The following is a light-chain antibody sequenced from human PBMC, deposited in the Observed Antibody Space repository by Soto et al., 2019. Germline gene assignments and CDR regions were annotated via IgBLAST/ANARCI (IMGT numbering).Light chain of an antibody. Sequence: QCALTQPASVCGSPGQSITISCTGTNSDIGFYNYVSWYQQHPGEAPKLIIYEVAKRPSGVSSRFSGSKSGNTASLTISGLQAEDEADYHCSSYTSSSPLYVFGTGTKLTVL. CDR2: EVA. CDR1: NSDIGFYNY. CDR3: SSYTSSSPLYV. J-gene: IGLJ1*01. V-gene: IGLV2-14*01.